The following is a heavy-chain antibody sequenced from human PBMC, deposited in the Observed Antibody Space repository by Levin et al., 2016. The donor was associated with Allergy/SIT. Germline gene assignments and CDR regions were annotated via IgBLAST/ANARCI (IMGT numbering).Heavy chain of an antibody. Sequence: GESLKISCAASGFTFSRYEMIWVRQAPGKGLEWVSYIARSGDYYADSVKGRFTNSRDNAKNSLYLQMNSLRAEDTAVYYCTRNGGGIDYWGQGTLVTVSS. CDR1: GFTFSRYE. CDR2: IARSGD. CDR3: TRNGGGIDY. V-gene: IGHV3-48*03. J-gene: IGHJ4*02. D-gene: IGHD3-16*01.